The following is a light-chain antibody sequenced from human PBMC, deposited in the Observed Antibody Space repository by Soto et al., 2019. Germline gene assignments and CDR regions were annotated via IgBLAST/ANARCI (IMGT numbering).Light chain of an antibody. V-gene: IGKV3-11*01. CDR3: QQRSKGPRT. CDR2: DAS. Sequence: EIVLTQSPATLSLSPGERATLSCRASQSVSSYLAWYQQKPGQAPRLLTYDASNRATGSPSRFSGSGSGTGFTLPISSREPEDFAVYYCQQRSKGPRTCGQWTKFEI. J-gene: IGKJ1*01. CDR1: QSVSSY.